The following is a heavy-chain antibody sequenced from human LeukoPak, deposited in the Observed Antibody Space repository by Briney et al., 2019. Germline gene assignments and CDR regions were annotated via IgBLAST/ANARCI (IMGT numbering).Heavy chain of an antibody. D-gene: IGHD3-10*01. CDR1: GYTFTGYY. Sequence: ASVKASCKASGYTFTGYYMHWVRQAPGQGLEWMGWINPNSGGTNYAQKFQGRVTMTRDTSISTAYMELSRLRSDDTAVYYCARDQGSGSYWDYFDYWGQGTLVTVSS. V-gene: IGHV1-2*02. J-gene: IGHJ4*02. CDR2: INPNSGGT. CDR3: ARDQGSGSYWDYFDY.